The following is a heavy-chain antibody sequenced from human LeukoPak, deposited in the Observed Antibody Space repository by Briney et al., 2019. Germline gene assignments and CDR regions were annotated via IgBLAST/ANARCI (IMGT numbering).Heavy chain of an antibody. J-gene: IGHJ4*02. V-gene: IGHV5-51*01. CDR2: VFPGDCDT. CDR1: GGGFFSYW. Sequence: AAALKISSKGAGGGFFSYWIGWGRRMPGRGGEGMGIVFPGDCDTRYSPSFQGQVTISADKSISTAYLLWSSLKASDTAMYYCARHVSWGYGDYVDCWGQGILVTVSS. CDR3: ARHVSWGYGDYVDC. D-gene: IGHD4-17*01.